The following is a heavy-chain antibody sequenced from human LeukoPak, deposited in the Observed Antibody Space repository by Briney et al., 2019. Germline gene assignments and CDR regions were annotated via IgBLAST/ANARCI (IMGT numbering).Heavy chain of an antibody. Sequence: PGGSLRLSCAASGFTFSSYAMSWVRQAPGKGLEWVSSISGSGDSTYYADSVKGRSTISRDNSKNTLYPQMNSLRAEDTALYYCAIVIAVAGPATFYWGQGTLATVSS. CDR2: ISGSGDST. J-gene: IGHJ4*02. V-gene: IGHV3-23*01. CDR1: GFTFSSYA. CDR3: AIVIAVAGPATFY. D-gene: IGHD6-19*01.